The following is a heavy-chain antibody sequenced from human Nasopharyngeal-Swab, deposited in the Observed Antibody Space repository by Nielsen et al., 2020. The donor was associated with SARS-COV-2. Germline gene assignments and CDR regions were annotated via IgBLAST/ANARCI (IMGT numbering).Heavy chain of an antibody. V-gene: IGHV3-33*01. D-gene: IGHD2-2*01. J-gene: IGHJ6*02. CDR3: AADIVVLPAVNLGDYYALDV. Sequence: GESLKISCAASGFTFSSYAMHWVRQAPGKGLEWVALIWYIGDNKYYADSVKGRFTISSDNSKNTLYLQMNSLRAEDTAVYYCAADIVVLPAVNLGDYYALDVWGPGTTVTVSS. CDR1: GFTFSSYA. CDR2: IWYIGDNK.